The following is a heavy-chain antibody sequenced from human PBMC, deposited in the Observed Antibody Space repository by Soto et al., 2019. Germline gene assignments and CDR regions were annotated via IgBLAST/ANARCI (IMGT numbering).Heavy chain of an antibody. D-gene: IGHD2-15*01. J-gene: IGHJ4*02. CDR2: ISGSGGST. CDR3: AKVAVRYCSGGSCYSGFDY. Sequence: PGGSLRFSCAASGFTFSSYAMSWVRQAPGKGLEWVSAISGSGGSTYYADSVKGRFTISRDNSKNTLYLQMNSLRAEDTAVYYCAKVAVRYCSGGSCYSGFDYWGQGTLVTVSS. CDR1: GFTFSSYA. V-gene: IGHV3-23*01.